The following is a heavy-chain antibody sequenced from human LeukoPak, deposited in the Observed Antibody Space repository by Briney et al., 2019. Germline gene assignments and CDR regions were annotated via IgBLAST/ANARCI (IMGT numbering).Heavy chain of an antibody. J-gene: IGHJ5*02. V-gene: IGHV3-48*02. CDR1: GFTFSSYS. Sequence: GGSLRLSCAASGFTFSSYSMNWVRQAPGKGLEWVSCISSNSGTMKYADSVKGRFTISRDNAKNSVYLQMNSPRDEDTAVYYCVTYRQTSEFDPWGQGTLVTVSS. D-gene: IGHD3-16*02. CDR2: ISSNSGTM. CDR3: VTYRQTSEFDP.